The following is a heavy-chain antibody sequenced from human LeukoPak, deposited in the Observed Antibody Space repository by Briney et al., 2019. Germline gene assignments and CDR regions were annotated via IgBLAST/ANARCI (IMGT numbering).Heavy chain of an antibody. D-gene: IGHD6-13*01. CDR2: IKQDGSEK. J-gene: IGHJ6*03. CDR3: ARVRRGSWADENYYYMDV. CDR1: GFTFSSYW. V-gene: IGHV3-7*01. Sequence: GGSLRLSCAASGFTFSSYWMSWVRQAPGKGLEWAADIKQDGSEKYYVDSVKGRFTISRDNAKNSLYLQMNSLRAEDTAVYYCARVRRGSWADENYYYMDVWGKGTTVTVSS.